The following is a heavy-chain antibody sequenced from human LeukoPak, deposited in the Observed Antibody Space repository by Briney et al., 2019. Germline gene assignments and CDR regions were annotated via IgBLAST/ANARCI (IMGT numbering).Heavy chain of an antibody. CDR2: ISYDGSNK. CDR3: ASDDTRNYFDY. CDR1: GFTFSSYG. Sequence: GGSLRLSCAASGFTFSSYGMHWVRQAPGKGLEWVAVISYDGSNKYYADSVKGRFTISRDNSKNTLYLQMNSLRAEDTAVYYCASDDTRNYFDYWGQGTLVTVSS. D-gene: IGHD1-14*01. V-gene: IGHV3-30*03. J-gene: IGHJ4*02.